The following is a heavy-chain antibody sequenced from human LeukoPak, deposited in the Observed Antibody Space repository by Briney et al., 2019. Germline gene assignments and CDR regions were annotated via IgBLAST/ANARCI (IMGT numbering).Heavy chain of an antibody. CDR1: GFTFSSYS. J-gene: IGHJ5*02. Sequence: GGSLRLSCAASGFTFSSYSMNWVRQAPGKGLGWVSYISSSSSTIYYADSVKGRFTISRDNAKNSLYLQMNSLRAEDTAVYYCARDGGVAAAGPFDPWGQGTLVTVSS. V-gene: IGHV3-48*01. CDR3: ARDGGVAAAGPFDP. CDR2: ISSSSSTI. D-gene: IGHD6-13*01.